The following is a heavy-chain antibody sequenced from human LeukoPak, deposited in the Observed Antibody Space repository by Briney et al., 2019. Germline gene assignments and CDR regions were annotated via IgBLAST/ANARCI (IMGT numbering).Heavy chain of an antibody. V-gene: IGHV4-59*08. D-gene: IGHD6-19*01. J-gene: IGHJ4*02. CDR2: IYYSGST. CDR1: GGSFSGYY. Sequence: SETLSLTCAVYGGSFSGYYWTWIRQPPGKGLEWLGYIYYSGSTKYNPSIRSRVTISVDTSKNQFSLKLTSVTAADAAVYYCARLVGWSRNYYFDYWGQGTLVTVSS. CDR3: ARLVGWSRNYYFDY.